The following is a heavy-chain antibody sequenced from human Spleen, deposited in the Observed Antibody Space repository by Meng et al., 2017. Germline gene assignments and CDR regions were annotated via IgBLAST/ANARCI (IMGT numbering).Heavy chain of an antibody. J-gene: IGHJ4*02. CDR2: IKQDGSAR. CDR1: GFTFSTSW. D-gene: IGHD3-22*01. Sequence: GESLKISCAASGFTFSTSWMTWVRQAPEKGLEWVANIKQDGSARNYLDSVKGRFTISRENTENSLYLQMNSLRAEDSAVYHCARIRRYDGGGYSFDYWGQGTLVTVSS. V-gene: IGHV3-7*01. CDR3: ARIRRYDGGGYSFDY.